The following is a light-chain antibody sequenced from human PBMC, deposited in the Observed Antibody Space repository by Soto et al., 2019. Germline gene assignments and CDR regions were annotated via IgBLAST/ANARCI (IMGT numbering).Light chain of an antibody. CDR2: KAS. CDR1: QSISTW. Sequence: DVQMTQSPSTLSAAVGDRVTNTCRASQSISTWLAWYQQKPGRAPKLLIYKASSLEVGVPSRFSGSASGTEFTPTISSLQPDDFATYYCQQYDSYSKTFGQGTRWIS. V-gene: IGKV1-5*03. CDR3: QQYDSYSKT. J-gene: IGKJ1*01.